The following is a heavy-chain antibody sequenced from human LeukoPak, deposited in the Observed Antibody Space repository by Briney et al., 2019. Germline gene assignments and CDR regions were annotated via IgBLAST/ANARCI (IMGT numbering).Heavy chain of an antibody. Sequence: GGSLRLSCAASGFTFSSYAMHWVRQAPGKGLEWVAVISYDGSNKYYADSVKGRFTISRDNAKNSLYLQMNSLRDEDTALYYCARDSSGYTPFDYWGQGTPVTVSS. CDR2: ISYDGSNK. CDR1: GFTFSSYA. CDR3: ARDSSGYTPFDY. J-gene: IGHJ4*02. V-gene: IGHV3-30*04. D-gene: IGHD3-22*01.